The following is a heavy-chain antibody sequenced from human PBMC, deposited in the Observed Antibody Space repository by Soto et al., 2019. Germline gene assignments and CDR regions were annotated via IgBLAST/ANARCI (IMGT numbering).Heavy chain of an antibody. CDR2: IYHTGST. V-gene: IGHV4-31*02. D-gene: IGHD1-1*01. CDR1: GGSIRTAGHY. CDR3: ARATGTLRSRNCDY. Sequence: TLSHTWSLSGGSIRTAGHYSTWLLQAPGKGLEWIGSIYHTGSTYYSKSLRSRLTMSVDTSKSQFSLRLSSVTAADTAVYYCARATGTLRSRNCDYWGQGSLVTVS. J-gene: IGHJ4*02.